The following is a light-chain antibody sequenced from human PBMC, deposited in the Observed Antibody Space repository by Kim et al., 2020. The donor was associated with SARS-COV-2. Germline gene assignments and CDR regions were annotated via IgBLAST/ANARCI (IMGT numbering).Light chain of an antibody. CDR3: SSYTSSGTFAV. Sequence: QSALTQPASVSGSPGQSITISCTGTSSDVGGYNYVSWYQQHPGKAPKLMIYDVTKRPSGVSNRFSGSKSGNTASLTISGLQAEDEADYYCSSYTSSGTFAVFGTGTKVTVL. CDR2: DVT. J-gene: IGLJ1*01. CDR1: SSDVGGYNY. V-gene: IGLV2-14*01.